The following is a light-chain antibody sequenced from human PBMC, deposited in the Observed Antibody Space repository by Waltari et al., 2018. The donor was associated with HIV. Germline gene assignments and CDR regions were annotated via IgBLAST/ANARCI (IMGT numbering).Light chain of an antibody. CDR3: ASGDDSLNGPV. CDR1: TSNIGRNT. CDR2: GKN. V-gene: IGLV1-44*01. J-gene: IGLJ2*01. Sequence: QSVLTQPPSASGTPEQRVTISCSGSTSNIGRNTVSWFQQFPGTAPKVLIYGKNPRPSGVPDRVSGSKSGTSASLAISGLQSEDEADYYCASGDDSLNGPVFGGGTKLTVV.